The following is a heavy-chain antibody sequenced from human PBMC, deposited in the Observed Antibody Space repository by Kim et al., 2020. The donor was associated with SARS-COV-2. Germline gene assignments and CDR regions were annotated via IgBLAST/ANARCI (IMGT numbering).Heavy chain of an antibody. CDR3: ARDRYQLLWASGSGGWFDP. J-gene: IGHJ5*02. CDR1: GFTFSNYA. V-gene: IGHV3-30*09. CDR2: ISYDGSNQ. D-gene: IGHD2-2*01. Sequence: GGSLRLSCAASGFTFSNYAMHWVRQAPGKGLEWVTVISYDGSNQYYADSVKGRFAISRDNSKNILYLQMNSLRAEDTALYYCARDRYQLLWASGSGGWFDPWGQGTLVTVSS.